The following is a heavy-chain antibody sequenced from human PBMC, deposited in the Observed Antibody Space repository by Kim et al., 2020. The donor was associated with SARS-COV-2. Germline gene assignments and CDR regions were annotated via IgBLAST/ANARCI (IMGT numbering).Heavy chain of an antibody. D-gene: IGHD1-1*01. V-gene: IGHV3-30*18. Sequence: GGSLRLSCAASGFTFSTYGMYWVRQAPGKGLEWVAVISHGGTNQYYADFVKGRFTISRDDSKNTLYLQMNSLRAEDTAVYYCAKARWEATATWDRGMDVWGQGSTVTVSS. J-gene: IGHJ6*02. CDR1: GFTFSTYG. CDR3: AKARWEATATWDRGMDV. CDR2: ISHGGTNQ.